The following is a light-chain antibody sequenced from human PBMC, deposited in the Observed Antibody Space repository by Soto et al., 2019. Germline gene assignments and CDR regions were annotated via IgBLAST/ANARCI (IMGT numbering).Light chain of an antibody. CDR1: QSISSW. V-gene: IGKV1-5*03. J-gene: IGKJ1*01. CDR3: QQYKSYPWT. CDR2: KAS. Sequence: DNHMTQSPSTLSASVGDRVTITCRASQSISSWLAWYQQKPGKAPNLLIYKASSLRSGVPSRFSGSGSGTEFTLTISSLQPDDSATYYCQQYKSYPWTFGQGTKVDLK.